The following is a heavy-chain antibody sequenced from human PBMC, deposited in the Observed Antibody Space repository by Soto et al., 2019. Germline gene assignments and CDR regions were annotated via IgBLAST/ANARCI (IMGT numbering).Heavy chain of an antibody. V-gene: IGHV1-2*02. J-gene: IGHJ6*02. CDR3: ARVSIFGVVIRPDYYYYGMDV. CDR1: GYTFTGYY. CDR2: INPNSGGT. Sequence: ASVKVSCKASGYTFTGYYIYWVRQAPGQGLEWMGWINPNSGGTNYAQNFQGRVTMTRDTSISTAYMELNRLRSDDTAVYYCARVSIFGVVIRPDYYYYGMDVWGQGTTVTVSS. D-gene: IGHD3-3*01.